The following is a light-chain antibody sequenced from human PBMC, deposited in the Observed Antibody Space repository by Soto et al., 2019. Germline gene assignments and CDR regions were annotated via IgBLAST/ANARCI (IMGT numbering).Light chain of an antibody. CDR3: QQYGSSPLFT. Sequence: IVLTQSPGTLSLSPGERATLSCSASQSVSSSYLAWYQQNPGQAPRLLIYGASSRATGIPDRFSGSGSGTDFTLTISRLEPEDVAVYYCQQYGSSPLFTFGPGTKVDIK. J-gene: IGKJ3*01. CDR1: QSVSSSY. V-gene: IGKV3-20*01. CDR2: GAS.